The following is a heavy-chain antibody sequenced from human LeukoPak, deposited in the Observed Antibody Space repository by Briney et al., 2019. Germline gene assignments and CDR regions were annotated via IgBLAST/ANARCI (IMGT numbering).Heavy chain of an antibody. CDR1: GGTFSSSA. V-gene: IGHV1-2*02. CDR3: ARDRYYYDSSGYYSFDAFDI. J-gene: IGHJ3*02. D-gene: IGHD3-22*01. Sequence: ASVKVSCKASGGTFSSSAISWVRQAPGQGLEWMGWINPNSGGTNYAQKFQGRVTMTRDTSISTAYMELSRLRSDDTAVYYCARDRYYYDSSGYYSFDAFDIWGQGTMVTVSS. CDR2: INPNSGGT.